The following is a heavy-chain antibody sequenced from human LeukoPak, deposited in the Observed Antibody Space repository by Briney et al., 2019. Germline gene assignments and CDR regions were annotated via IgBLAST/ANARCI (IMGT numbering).Heavy chain of an antibody. CDR1: GFTFSSYA. Sequence: GGSLRLSCVASGFTFSSYAMHWVREAPGKGLEWVAFIRYDGSNNYYVDSVKGGFTIYRENSEKTVYLQMNSLRNEDTAVYYCAKDPLAYNSGWYYFDYWGQGTLVTVSS. CDR2: IRYDGSNN. J-gene: IGHJ4*02. CDR3: AKDPLAYNSGWYYFDY. D-gene: IGHD6-19*01. V-gene: IGHV3-30*02.